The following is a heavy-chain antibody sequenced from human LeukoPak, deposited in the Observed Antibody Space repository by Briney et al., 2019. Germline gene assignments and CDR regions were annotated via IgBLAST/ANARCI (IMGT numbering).Heavy chain of an antibody. J-gene: IGHJ4*02. CDR3: ARGPLQTIPTSKIVVYYYPFDY. D-gene: IGHD3-22*01. CDR1: GFNFDDYG. CDR2: INWNGGGT. Sequence: GGSLRLSCAASGFNFDDYGMRWVRQAPGKGLEWVSGINWNGGGTVYADSVKGRFTISRENAKNSLYLQMNSLKAEDTALYYCARGPLQTIPTSKIVVYYYPFDYWGQGTLVTVSS. V-gene: IGHV3-20*04.